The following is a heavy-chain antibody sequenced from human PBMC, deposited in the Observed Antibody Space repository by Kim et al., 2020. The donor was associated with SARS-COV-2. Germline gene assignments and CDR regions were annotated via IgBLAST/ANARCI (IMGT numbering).Heavy chain of an antibody. CDR1: GFTFSSYS. CDR3: ARGGNYDSTVDLDP. Sequence: GGSLRLSCAASGFTFSSYSMNWVRQAPGKGLEWVSSISSSSYIYYADSVKGRFTISRDNAKNSLYLQMNSLRAEDTAVYYCARGGNYDSTVDLDPWGQGTLVTVSS. D-gene: IGHD3-22*01. CDR2: ISSSSYI. V-gene: IGHV3-21*01. J-gene: IGHJ5*02.